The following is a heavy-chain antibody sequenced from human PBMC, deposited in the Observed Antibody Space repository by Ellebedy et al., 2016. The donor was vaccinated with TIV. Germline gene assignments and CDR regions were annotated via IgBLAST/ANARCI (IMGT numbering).Heavy chain of an antibody. CDR3: ARDSGRNSPSDFDI. Sequence: GESLKISCAASGFTVSNNYMSWVRQAPGKGLEWVSLIYSGGSTNYADSVKGRFTISRDNAKNSLYVQMNSLRADDTALYYCARDSGRNSPSDFDIWGQGTMVTVSS. D-gene: IGHD1-26*01. CDR2: IYSGGST. V-gene: IGHV3-53*05. J-gene: IGHJ3*02. CDR1: GFTVSNNY.